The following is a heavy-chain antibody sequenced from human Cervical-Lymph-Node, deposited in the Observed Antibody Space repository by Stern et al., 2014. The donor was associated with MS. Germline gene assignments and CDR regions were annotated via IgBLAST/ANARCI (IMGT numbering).Heavy chain of an antibody. CDR2: IYWDDDK. CDR1: GFSLSTSGVG. D-gene: IGHD3-10*01. Sequence: LRESGPTLVKPTQTLTLTCTFSGFSLSTSGVGVGWIRQPPGKALEWLALIYWDDDKRYSPSKKSRLTITKDTSKNQVVLTMTNMDPVDTATYYCAHTTYYYGSGSYRYFDYWGQGTLVTVSS. J-gene: IGHJ4*02. V-gene: IGHV2-5*02. CDR3: AHTTYYYGSGSYRYFDY.